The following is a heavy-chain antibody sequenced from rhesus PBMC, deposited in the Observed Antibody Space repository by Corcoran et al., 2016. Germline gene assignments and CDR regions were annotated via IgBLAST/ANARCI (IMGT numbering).Heavy chain of an antibody. CDR2: IYSSNGNT. Sequence: QVQLQESGPGLLKPSDTLSLTCAVSGGSISGGYGWGWIRQPPGTGREWIGGIYSSNGNTYYNPSLKSRVTISTDTSKNQFSLKLSSVTAADTAVYYCAREFYEDDYGYYYTFDYWGQGVLVTVSS. J-gene: IGHJ4*01. D-gene: IGHD3-9*01. CDR1: GGSISGGYG. V-gene: IGHV4S7*01. CDR3: AREFYEDDYGYYYTFDY.